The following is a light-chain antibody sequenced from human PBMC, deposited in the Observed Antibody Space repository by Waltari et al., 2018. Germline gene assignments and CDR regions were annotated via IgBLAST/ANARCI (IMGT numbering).Light chain of an antibody. CDR1: QTISKY. CDR3: QQTYTTPTWT. V-gene: IGKV1-39*01. CDR2: AAS. J-gene: IGKJ1*01. Sequence: DIQMTQSPLSLSASVGDRVTITCRARQTISKYLNWYQHKPGKAPKLLINAASRLQSGVTSRFSGMGSETEFTLTINSLQLEDFAIYYCQQTYTTPTWTFGQGTRVEIK.